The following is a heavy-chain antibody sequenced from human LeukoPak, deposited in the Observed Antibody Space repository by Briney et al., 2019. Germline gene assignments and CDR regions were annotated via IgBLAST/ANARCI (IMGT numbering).Heavy chain of an antibody. CDR1: GYKFVDYG. D-gene: IGHD3-22*01. CDR2: ISPYNGNT. J-gene: IGHJ4*02. CDR3: ASRYYYDSSGYYRY. Sequence: ASVKVSCKTSGYKFVDYGITWVRQAPGQGLEWMGWISPYNGNTNYDQKFQGRVTMTTDTSTSTAYMELRSLRSDDTAVYYCASRYYYDSSGYYRYWGQGTLVTVSS. V-gene: IGHV1-18*01.